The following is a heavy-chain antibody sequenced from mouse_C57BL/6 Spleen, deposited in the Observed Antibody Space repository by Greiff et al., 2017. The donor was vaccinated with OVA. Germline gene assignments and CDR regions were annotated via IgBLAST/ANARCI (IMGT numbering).Heavy chain of an antibody. CDR1: GYTFTDYN. CDR3: ARSGYYGSSRYYAMDY. V-gene: IGHV1-18*01. J-gene: IGHJ4*01. CDR2: INPNNGGT. Sequence: EVQLQQSGPELVKPGASVKIPCKASGYTFTDYNMYWVKQSHGKSLEWIGDINPNNGGTIYNQKFKGKATLTVDKSSSTAYMELRSLTSEDTAVYYCARSGYYGSSRYYAMDYWGQGTSVTVSS. D-gene: IGHD1-1*01.